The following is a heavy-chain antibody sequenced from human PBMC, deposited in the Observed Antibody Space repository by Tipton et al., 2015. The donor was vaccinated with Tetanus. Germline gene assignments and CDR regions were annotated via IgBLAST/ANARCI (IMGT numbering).Heavy chain of an antibody. CDR2: ISYDGSNK. D-gene: IGHD3-10*01. J-gene: IGHJ6*02. V-gene: IGHV3-30-3*01. CDR1: GFTFSSYA. CDR3: ARDSHVGELLEENGMDV. Sequence: CAASGFTFSSYAMHWVRQAPGKGLEWVAVISYDGSNKYYADSVKGRFTISRDNSKNTLYLQMNSLRAEDTAVYYCARDSHVGELLEENGMDVWGQGTTVTVSS.